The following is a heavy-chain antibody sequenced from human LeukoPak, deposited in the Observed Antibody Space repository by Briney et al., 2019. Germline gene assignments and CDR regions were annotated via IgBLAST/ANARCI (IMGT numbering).Heavy chain of an antibody. J-gene: IGHJ5*02. CDR3: ARGRDGWFDR. D-gene: IGHD2-21*01. Sequence: SETLSLTCAVYGGSFSGYYWSWIRQPPRKGLDWIGEINHSGSTNYNPSLKSRVTISVDTSKNQFSLKLSFVTAADTAVYYCARGRDGWFDRWGQGTLVTVSS. CDR1: GGSFSGYY. V-gene: IGHV4-34*01. CDR2: INHSGST.